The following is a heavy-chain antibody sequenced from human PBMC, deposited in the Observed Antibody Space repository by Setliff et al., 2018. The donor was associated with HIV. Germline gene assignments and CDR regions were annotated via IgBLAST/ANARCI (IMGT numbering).Heavy chain of an antibody. Sequence: QPGGSLRLSCAASGFTLSSSHMTWVRQAPGKGLEWVSFIYSDGRTHYADSVKGLFTLSRDNSKNVMHLQMNGLRPEDTAVYYCAKGVKWLDPWGQGTLVTVSS. D-gene: IGHD3-16*01. CDR2: IYSDGRT. J-gene: IGHJ5*02. V-gene: IGHV3-53*01. CDR3: AKGVKWLDP. CDR1: GFTLSSSH.